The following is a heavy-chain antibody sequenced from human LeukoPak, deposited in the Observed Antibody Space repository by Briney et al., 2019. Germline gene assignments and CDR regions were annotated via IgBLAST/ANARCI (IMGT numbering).Heavy chain of an antibody. J-gene: IGHJ4*02. D-gene: IGHD2-8*02. Sequence: TGRSLRLSCAASGFTFSSYAMHWVRQAPGKGLEWVAVISYDGSNKYYADSVKGRFTISRDNSKNTLYLQMNSLRAEDTAVCYCARDGYRYWYYFDYWGQGTLVTVSS. CDR2: ISYDGSNK. V-gene: IGHV3-30-3*01. CDR3: ARDGYRYWYYFDY. CDR1: GFTFSSYA.